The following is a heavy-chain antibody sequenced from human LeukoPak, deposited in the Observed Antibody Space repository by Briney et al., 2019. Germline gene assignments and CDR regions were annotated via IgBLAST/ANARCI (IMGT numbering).Heavy chain of an antibody. J-gene: IGHJ5*02. V-gene: IGHV1-8*01. D-gene: IGHD2-15*01. CDR3: ARSHTRKGFCGGGRCYPAAWWFDP. CDR2: IDPKNGNR. Sequence: ASVKVSCKASGYTFINNDINWVRQAPGQGLEWMAWIDPKNGNRGYAQNFQGSVTMTTDTSISTAYMELSSLRSEDTAVYYCARSHTRKGFCGGGRCYPAAWWFDPWGQGTLVTVSS. CDR1: GYTFINND.